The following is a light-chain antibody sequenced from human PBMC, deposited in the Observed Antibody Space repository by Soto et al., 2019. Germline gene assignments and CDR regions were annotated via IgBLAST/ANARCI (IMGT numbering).Light chain of an antibody. V-gene: IGKV3-20*01. J-gene: IGKJ1*01. CDR1: QSVSNNY. Sequence: EIVLKQSPGTLSLSPGERATLSCRASQSVSNNYLAWYQQKPGQAPRLLIYGASNRATGIPDRFSGSGSGTDITLTISRLEPEYFAVYYCQQYGSSGTFGQGTKVDIK. CDR2: GAS. CDR3: QQYGSSGT.